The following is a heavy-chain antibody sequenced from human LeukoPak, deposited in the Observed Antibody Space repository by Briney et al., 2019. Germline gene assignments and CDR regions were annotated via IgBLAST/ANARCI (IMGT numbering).Heavy chain of an antibody. J-gene: IGHJ4*02. V-gene: IGHV4-38-2*02. D-gene: IGHD3-16*01. CDR2: MYHSGST. CDR1: GYSISSAYY. Sequence: SETLSLTCSVSGYSISSAYYWGWIRQPPGKGLEWIGTMYHSGSTNYNPSLESRVTISVDTSKNQFSLKLSSVTAADTAVYYCARDYRDYYDEWAYFDYWGQGTLVTVS. CDR3: ARDYRDYYDEWAYFDY.